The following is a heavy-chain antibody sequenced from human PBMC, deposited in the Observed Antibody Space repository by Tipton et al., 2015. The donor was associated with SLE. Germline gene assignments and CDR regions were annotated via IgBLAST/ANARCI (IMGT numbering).Heavy chain of an antibody. D-gene: IGHD3-22*01. J-gene: IGHJ4*02. CDR3: ARDEYRYDTTGYHLLGHFDF. Sequence: TLSLTCTVSGVSIRSESYYWSWIRQPAGKGLEWIGHIYRSGNTNYNPSLRSRVTMSVDTSKNQFSLNLSSVTAADTAVYYCARDEYRYDTTGYHLLGHFDFWGQGTLVTVSS. CDR1: GVSIRSESYY. CDR2: IYRSGNT. V-gene: IGHV4-61*09.